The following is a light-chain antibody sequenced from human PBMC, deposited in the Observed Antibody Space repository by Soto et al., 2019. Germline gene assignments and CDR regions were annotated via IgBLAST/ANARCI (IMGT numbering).Light chain of an antibody. CDR1: QSVSSN. Sequence: VMTQSPATLSVSPGEGATLSCRASQSVSSNLVWYQHRPGQAPRLLIYDASNRATGIPDRFSGSGSGTDFTLTISRLEPEDFAVYYCQQYGSSPRTFGQGTRLEIK. V-gene: IGKV3-20*01. CDR2: DAS. CDR3: QQYGSSPRT. J-gene: IGKJ5*01.